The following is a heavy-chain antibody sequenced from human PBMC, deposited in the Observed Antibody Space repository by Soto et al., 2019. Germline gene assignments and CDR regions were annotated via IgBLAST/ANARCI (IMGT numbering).Heavy chain of an antibody. Sequence: PGGSLRLSCAASGFTFGTYGMHWVRPAPGKGLEWVAVIYYDGSNRFYGDAVKGRFPISRDNSKSTLHLQMSSLRAEDTAVYYCARAFCTNGVCYYFFDYWGHGTLVTVSS. J-gene: IGHJ4*01. CDR3: ARAFCTNGVCYYFFDY. CDR1: GFTFGTYG. CDR2: IYYDGSNR. D-gene: IGHD2-8*01. V-gene: IGHV3-33*01.